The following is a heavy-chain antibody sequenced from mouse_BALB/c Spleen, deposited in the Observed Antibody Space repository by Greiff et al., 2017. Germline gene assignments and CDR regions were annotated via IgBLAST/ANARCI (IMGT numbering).Heavy chain of an antibody. D-gene: IGHD1-1*01. CDR2: IRNKANGYTT. V-gene: IGHV7-3*02. J-gene: IGHJ2*01. CDR1: GFTFTDYY. CDR3: AREGGSSYFDY. Sequence: DVKLVESGGGLVQPGGSLRLSCATSGFTFTDYYMSWVRQPPGKALEWLGFIRNKANGYTTEYSASVKGRFTISRDNSQCILYLQMNTLRAEDSATYYCAREGGSSYFDYWGQGTTLTVSS.